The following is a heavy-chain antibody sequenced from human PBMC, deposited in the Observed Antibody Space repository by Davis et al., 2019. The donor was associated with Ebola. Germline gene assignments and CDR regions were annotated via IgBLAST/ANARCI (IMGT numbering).Heavy chain of an antibody. J-gene: IGHJ4*02. Sequence: MPGGSLRLSCTVSGGSIRNYFWSWIRQPPGKGLEWIGYIYYSGSTNYNPSLKSRVTMSVDTSKNQFSLKLSSVTAADTAVYYCARGDSGSYNNYFDYWGQGTLVTVSS. D-gene: IGHD1-26*01. V-gene: IGHV4-59*01. CDR3: ARGDSGSYNNYFDY. CDR2: IYYSGST. CDR1: GGSIRNYF.